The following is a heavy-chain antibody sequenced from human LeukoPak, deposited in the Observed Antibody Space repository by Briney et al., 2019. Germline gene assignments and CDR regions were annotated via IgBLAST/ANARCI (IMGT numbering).Heavy chain of an antibody. Sequence: SETLSLTCTVSGGSISSSSYYWDWIRQPPGKGLEWIGTIYYSGSTHYNPSLKSRVTISVDTSKNQFSLKVTSVTAADTAVYYCARDGYSSSLDYWGQGTLVTVSS. CDR3: ARDGYSSSLDY. V-gene: IGHV4-39*02. CDR1: GGSISSSSYY. CDR2: IYYSGST. D-gene: IGHD6-13*01. J-gene: IGHJ4*02.